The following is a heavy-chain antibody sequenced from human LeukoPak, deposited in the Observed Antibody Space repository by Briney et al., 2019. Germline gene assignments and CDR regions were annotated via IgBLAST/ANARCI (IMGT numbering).Heavy chain of an antibody. V-gene: IGHV1-3*01. D-gene: IGHD3-10*01. J-gene: IGHJ4*02. CDR3: ARDKGFYGSGSYYPSY. Sequence: ASVKVSCKASGYTFTSYAMHWVRQAPGQRLEWMGWINAGNGNTKYSQKFQGRVTITRDTSASTAYMELSSLRSEDTAVYYCARDKGFYGSGSYYPSYWGQGTLVTVSS. CDR2: INAGNGNT. CDR1: GYTFTSYA.